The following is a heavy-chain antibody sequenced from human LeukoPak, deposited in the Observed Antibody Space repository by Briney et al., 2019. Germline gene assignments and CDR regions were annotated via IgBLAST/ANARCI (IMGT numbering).Heavy chain of an antibody. Sequence: GGSLRLSCAASGFTFSSYSMNWVRQAPGKGLEWVSYISTSRSTIYYADSVKGRFTLSRDDAKNSLYLQMNSLRAEDTAVYYCARDITVTAYYYYMDVWGKGTTVSVSS. CDR2: ISTSRSTI. CDR1: GFTFSSYS. V-gene: IGHV3-48*01. D-gene: IGHD3-22*01. J-gene: IGHJ6*03. CDR3: ARDITVTAYYYYMDV.